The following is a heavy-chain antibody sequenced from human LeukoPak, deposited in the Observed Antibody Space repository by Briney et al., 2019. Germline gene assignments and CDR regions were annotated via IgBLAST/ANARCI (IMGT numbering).Heavy chain of an antibody. CDR3: ASLYYDSSGYSNFDY. J-gene: IGHJ4*02. CDR1: GYTFTGYY. D-gene: IGHD3-22*01. Sequence: GASVKVSCKASGYTFTGYYMHWVRQAPGQGLEWMGWINPNSGGKNYAQKFQGRVTMTRDTSISTAYMELSRLRSDDTAVYYCASLYYDSSGYSNFDYWGQGTLVTVSS. V-gene: IGHV1-2*02. CDR2: INPNSGGK.